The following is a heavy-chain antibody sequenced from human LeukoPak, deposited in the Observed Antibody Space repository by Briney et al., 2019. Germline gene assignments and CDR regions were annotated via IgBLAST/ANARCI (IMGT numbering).Heavy chain of an antibody. CDR2: ISYDGSNK. V-gene: IGHV3-30-3*01. J-gene: IGHJ4*02. D-gene: IGHD5-18*01. CDR3: ARDRAVDTAMVMNY. CDR1: GFTFSSYA. Sequence: QTGGSLRLSCAASGFTFSSYAMHWVRQAPGKGLEWVAVISYDGSNKYYADSVKGRFTISRDNSENTLYLQMNSLRAEDTAVYYCARDRAVDTAMVMNYWGQGTLVTVSS.